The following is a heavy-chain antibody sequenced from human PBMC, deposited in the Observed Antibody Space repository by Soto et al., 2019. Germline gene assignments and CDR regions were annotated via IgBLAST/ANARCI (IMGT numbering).Heavy chain of an antibody. CDR1: GLTFSTSS. Sequence: GGSLRLSCADSGLTFSTSSMNWVRQAPGKGLEWISSISSSGSFTHYADSVKGRLTISRDNAKNSLYLQMNSLRVEDTAVYYCATRTVCTNGVCPFDYWGQGTLVTVSS. CDR3: ATRTVCTNGVCPFDY. CDR2: ISSSGSFT. J-gene: IGHJ4*02. D-gene: IGHD2-8*01. V-gene: IGHV3-21*01.